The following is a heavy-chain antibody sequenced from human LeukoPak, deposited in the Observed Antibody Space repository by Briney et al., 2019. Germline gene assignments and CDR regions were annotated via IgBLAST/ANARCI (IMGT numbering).Heavy chain of an antibody. CDR3: ARPLHYGDYDFDY. Sequence: SETLSLTCTVPGGSISSYYWGWIRQPPGKGLEWIGSIYYSGSTYYNPSLKSRVTISVDTSKNQFSLKLSSVTAADTAVYYCARPLHYGDYDFDYWGQGTLVTVSS. CDR2: IYYSGST. J-gene: IGHJ4*02. V-gene: IGHV4-39*07. D-gene: IGHD4-17*01. CDR1: GGSISSYY.